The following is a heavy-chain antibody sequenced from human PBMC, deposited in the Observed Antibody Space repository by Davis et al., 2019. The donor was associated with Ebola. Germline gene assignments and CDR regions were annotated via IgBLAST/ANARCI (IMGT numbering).Heavy chain of an antibody. CDR1: GGSISPYY. J-gene: IGHJ4*02. D-gene: IGHD4/OR15-4a*01. CDR2: IYYSGST. V-gene: IGHV4-59*08. Sequence: MPGGSLRLSCTVSGGSISPYYWSWIRQPPGKGLEWIGYIYYSGSTKYNLSLKGRVAISVDTSKNQFSLKLSSMTAADTAVYYCARSYGAAPFDYWGQGTLVTVSS. CDR3: ARSYGAAPFDY.